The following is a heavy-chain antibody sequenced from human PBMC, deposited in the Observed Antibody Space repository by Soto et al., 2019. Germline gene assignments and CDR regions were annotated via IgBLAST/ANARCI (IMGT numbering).Heavy chain of an antibody. Sequence: QVQLQESGPGLVKPSETLSLTCTVSGGSISSYYWSWIRQPPGKGLEWIGYIYYSGSTNYNPSLKSRVTISVDTSKNQFSLKLSSVTAADTAVYYCARDLDYDYGMDVWGQGTTVTVSS. CDR2: IYYSGST. J-gene: IGHJ6*02. V-gene: IGHV4-59*01. CDR1: GGSISSYY. CDR3: ARDLDYDYGMDV.